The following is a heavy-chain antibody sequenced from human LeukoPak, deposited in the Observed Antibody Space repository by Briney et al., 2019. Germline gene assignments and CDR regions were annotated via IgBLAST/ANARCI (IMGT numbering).Heavy chain of an antibody. Sequence: GGSLRLSCAASGFTFSSYAMSWVRQAPGKGLEWVSAISGSGGSTYYADSVKGRFTISRDNSKNTLYLQMNSLRAEDTAVYYCARDLSCGGGSCYPLWGQGTLVTVSS. J-gene: IGHJ4*02. CDR3: ARDLSCGGGSCYPL. V-gene: IGHV3-23*01. D-gene: IGHD2-15*01. CDR1: GFTFSSYA. CDR2: ISGSGGST.